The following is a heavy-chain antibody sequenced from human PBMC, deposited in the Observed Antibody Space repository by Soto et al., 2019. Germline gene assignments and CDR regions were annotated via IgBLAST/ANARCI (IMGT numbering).Heavy chain of an antibody. CDR1: GFTFSTYS. Sequence: EVQLVESGGGLVKPGGSLRLSCAASGFTFSTYSMNWVRQAPGKGLEWVSSISSSSTYIYHADSLKGRYTISRDNAKNSLYLQMNSLTAEDTAIYYCARGGCPGGSCPLFDYWGQGTLVTVSS. V-gene: IGHV3-21*01. CDR3: ARGGCPGGSCPLFDY. J-gene: IGHJ4*02. D-gene: IGHD2-15*01. CDR2: ISSSSTYI.